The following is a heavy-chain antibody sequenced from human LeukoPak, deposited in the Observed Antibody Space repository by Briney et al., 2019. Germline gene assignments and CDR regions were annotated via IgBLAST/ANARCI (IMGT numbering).Heavy chain of an antibody. J-gene: IGHJ4*02. D-gene: IGHD2-15*01. Sequence: PSETLSLTCTVSGGSISRSSYYWGWIRQPPGKGLEWIGHIYYSGSTDYNPSLKSRVTISVDTSKNQFSLKLSSVTAADTAVYYCARVAAKTVGYWGQGTLVTVSS. CDR2: IYYSGST. CDR1: GGSISRSSYY. CDR3: ARVAAKTVGY. V-gene: IGHV4-39*07.